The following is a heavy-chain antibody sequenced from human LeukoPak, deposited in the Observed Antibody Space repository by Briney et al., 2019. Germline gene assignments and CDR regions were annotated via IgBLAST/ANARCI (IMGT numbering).Heavy chain of an antibody. D-gene: IGHD3-10*01. CDR1: GFTFSNYW. CDR3: ARDKKSGESSEIDY. J-gene: IGHJ4*02. Sequence: GGSLRLSCAASGFTFSNYWVHWVRQAPGKGLVWVSRINRDGSTTNYADSVKGRFTVSRDNAKNTLNLQMNSLRAEDTAVYYCARDKKSGESSEIDYWGQGTLHTVSS. CDR2: INRDGSTT. V-gene: IGHV3-74*01.